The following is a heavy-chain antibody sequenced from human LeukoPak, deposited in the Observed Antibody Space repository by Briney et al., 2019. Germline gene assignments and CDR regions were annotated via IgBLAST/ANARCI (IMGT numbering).Heavy chain of an antibody. CDR2: MNRNSGNT. CDR1: GYTFTSYA. J-gene: IGHJ6*03. D-gene: IGHD6-13*01. CDR3: ASSPSLSSSWYGYYYYYYYMDV. V-gene: IGHV1-8*01. Sequence: ASVKVSCKASGYTFTSYAINWVRQATGQGLEWMGWMNRNSGNTGYAQKFQGRVTMTRNTSISTAYMELSSLRSEDTAVYYCASSPSLSSSWYGYYYYYYYMDVWGKGTTVTVSS.